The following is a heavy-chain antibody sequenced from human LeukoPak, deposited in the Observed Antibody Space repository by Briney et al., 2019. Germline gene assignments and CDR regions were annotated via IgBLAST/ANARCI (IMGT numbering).Heavy chain of an antibody. J-gene: IGHJ4*02. Sequence: PGGSLRLSCAASGFTFSSYAMHWVRQAPGKGLEWVAVISYDGNHIFYADSVKGRFTISRDNSKNTLYLQMNSLTTEDTAVYYCARCGGDCYTSTQGFDYWGQGTLVTVSS. D-gene: IGHD2-21*02. CDR3: ARCGGDCYTSTQGFDY. CDR2: ISYDGNHI. V-gene: IGHV3-30*04. CDR1: GFTFSSYA.